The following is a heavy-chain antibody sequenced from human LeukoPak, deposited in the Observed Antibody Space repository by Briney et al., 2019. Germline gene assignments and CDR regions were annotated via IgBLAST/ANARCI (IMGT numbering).Heavy chain of an antibody. CDR2: INHSGST. CDR1: GGSFSGYY. Sequence: SETLSLTCAVYGGSFSGYYWSWIRQTPGKGLEWIGEINHSGSTNYNPSLKSRVTISVDTSKNQFSLKLSSVTAADTAVYYCARSMVRGVIIHRNWFDPWGQGTLVTVSS. V-gene: IGHV4-34*01. D-gene: IGHD3-10*01. CDR3: ARSMVRGVIIHRNWFDP. J-gene: IGHJ5*02.